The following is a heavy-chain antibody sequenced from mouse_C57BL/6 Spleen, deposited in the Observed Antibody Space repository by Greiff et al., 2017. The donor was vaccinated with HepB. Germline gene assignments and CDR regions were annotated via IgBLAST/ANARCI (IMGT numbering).Heavy chain of an antibody. D-gene: IGHD1-1*01. J-gene: IGHJ2*01. CDR3: ARRDYGSLDY. V-gene: IGHV1-82*01. Sequence: QVQLQQSGPELVKPGASVKISCKASGYAFSSSWMNWVKQRPGKGLEWIGRIYPGDGDTNYNGKFKGKATLTADTSSSTAYMQLSSLTSEDSAVYFCARRDYGSLDYWGQGTTLTVSS. CDR2: IYPGDGDT. CDR1: GYAFSSSW.